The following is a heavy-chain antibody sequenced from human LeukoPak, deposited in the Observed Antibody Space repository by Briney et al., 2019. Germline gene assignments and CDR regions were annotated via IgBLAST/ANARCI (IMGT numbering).Heavy chain of an antibody. V-gene: IGHV1-2*02. Sequence: ASVKVSCKASGYTFTGYYMHWVRQAPGQGLEWMGWINPNSGGTNYAQKFQGRVTMTRDTSISTAYMELSRLRSDDTAVYYCARVEYSGWNLEYWGQGTLVTVSS. CDR1: GYTFTGYY. J-gene: IGHJ4*02. CDR2: INPNSGGT. D-gene: IGHD5-12*01. CDR3: ARVEYSGWNLEY.